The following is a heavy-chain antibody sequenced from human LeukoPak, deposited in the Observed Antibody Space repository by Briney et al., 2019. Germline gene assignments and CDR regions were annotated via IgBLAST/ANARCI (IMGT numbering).Heavy chain of an antibody. D-gene: IGHD5-12*01. V-gene: IGHV4-59*01. CDR3: ARGGVTTIAQYDY. J-gene: IGHJ4*02. CDR2: IFDSGTTNYNPST. Sequence: PSETLSHTCTVSGGSIISYFWSWIRQPPGKGPEWIGCIFDSGTTNYNPSTNYNPSLKSRVTVSLDTSKNHFSLKLSSVTAADTAVYFCARGGVTTIAQYDYWGQGILVTVSS. CDR1: GGSIISYF.